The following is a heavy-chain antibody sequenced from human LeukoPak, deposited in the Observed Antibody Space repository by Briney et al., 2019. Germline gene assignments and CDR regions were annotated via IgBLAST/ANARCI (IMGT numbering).Heavy chain of an antibody. CDR2: IWYDGSNK. D-gene: IGHD3-10*01. J-gene: IGHJ4*02. V-gene: IGHV3-33*08. CDR1: GFTFSFYN. Sequence: QPGGSLRLSCAASGFTFSFYNMNWVRQAPGKGLEWVAVIWYDGSNKYYADSVKGRFTISRDNSKNTLYLQMNSLRAEDTAVYYCARGYYYGSGSYYATFDYWGQGTLVTVSS. CDR3: ARGYYYGSGSYYATFDY.